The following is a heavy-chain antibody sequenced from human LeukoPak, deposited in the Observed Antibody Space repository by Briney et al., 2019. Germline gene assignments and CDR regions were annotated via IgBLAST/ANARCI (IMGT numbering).Heavy chain of an antibody. CDR1: GYTFTSYG. D-gene: IGHD3-10*01. CDR3: ARDRPLLWFGELDLGRTYYYYGMDV. J-gene: IGHJ6*04. Sequence: ASVKVSCKASGYTFTSYGISWVRQAPGQGLEWMGWISAYNGNTNYAQKLQGRVTMTTDTSTRTAYMELRSLRSDDTAVYYCARDRPLLWFGELDLGRTYYYYGMDVWGKGTTVTVSS. CDR2: ISAYNGNT. V-gene: IGHV1-18*04.